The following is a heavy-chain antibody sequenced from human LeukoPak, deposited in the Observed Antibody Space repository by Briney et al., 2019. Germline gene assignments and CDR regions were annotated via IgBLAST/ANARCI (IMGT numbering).Heavy chain of an antibody. CDR3: ARAGPLYTGAYLAY. CDR2: INPSSGDT. CDR1: GYTFTGYY. J-gene: IGHJ4*02. V-gene: IGHV1-2*02. D-gene: IGHD1-26*01. Sequence: GASVKVSCKASGYTFTGYYLHWVRPAPGQGLEWVGWINPSSGDTNYAQKFQGRITLTLDTSLTTAYMELSSLRSDDTAVYYCARAGPLYTGAYLAYWGQGTLVTVSS.